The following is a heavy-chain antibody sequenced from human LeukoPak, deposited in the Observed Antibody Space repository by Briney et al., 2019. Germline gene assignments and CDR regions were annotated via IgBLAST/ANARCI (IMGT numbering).Heavy chain of an antibody. J-gene: IGHJ3*01. V-gene: IGHV1-8*03. CDR1: GYTFTDYD. CDR3: ARGDFGETNTAFDV. Sequence: ASVKVSCKTSGYTFTDYDVHWVRQAPGQGLEWMGWINPNSATTNYAQRLQGRVTFTRHTSLSVAYMELSSLTSEDAAVYFCARGDFGETNTAFDVWGQGTLVAVSS. D-gene: IGHD4-17*01. CDR2: INPNSATT.